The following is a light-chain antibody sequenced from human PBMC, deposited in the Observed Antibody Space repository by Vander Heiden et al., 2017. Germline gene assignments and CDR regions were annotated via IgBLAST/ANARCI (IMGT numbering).Light chain of an antibody. CDR1: QSVSSN. Sequence: EIVMTQSQATLSVSPGESATLSCRASQSVSSNLAWYQQKPGQAPRLLIYCASTSATGILARFSGSGCGTEFTPIIISLQSEDFSVYYCQQYNNSHPEYTFGQGTKMEIK. CDR2: CAS. CDR3: QQYNNSHPEYT. J-gene: IGKJ2*01. V-gene: IGKV3-15*01.